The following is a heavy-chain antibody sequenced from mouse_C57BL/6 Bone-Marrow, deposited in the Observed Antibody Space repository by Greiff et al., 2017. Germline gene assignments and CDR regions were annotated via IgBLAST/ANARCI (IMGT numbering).Heavy chain of an antibody. CDR3: TSLLCLSY. CDR2: IDPETGDT. CDR1: GFNIKDDY. J-gene: IGHJ3*01. D-gene: IGHD2-2*01. V-gene: IGHV14-4*01. Sequence: VQLQESGAELVRPGASVKLSCKASGFNIKDDYMHWVKQRPEQGLEWIGWIDPETGDTEYASKFQGKATITADTSSNTAYLQLSSLTSEDTAVYYCTSLLCLSYWGQGTLVTVSA.